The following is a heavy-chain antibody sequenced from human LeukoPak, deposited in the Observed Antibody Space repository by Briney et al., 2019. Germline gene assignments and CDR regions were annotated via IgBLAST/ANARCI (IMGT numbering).Heavy chain of an antibody. CDR2: IIPILGIA. D-gene: IGHD3-10*01. CDR3: ARGSPLGGDTYYYGMDV. CDR1: GGTSSSYA. J-gene: IGHJ6*02. V-gene: IGHV1-69*04. Sequence: ASVKVSFKASGGTSSSYAISWVRQAPGQGLEWMGRIIPILGIANYAQKFQGRVTITADKSTSTAYMELSSLRSEDTAVYYCARGSPLGGDTYYYGMDVWGQGTTVTVSS.